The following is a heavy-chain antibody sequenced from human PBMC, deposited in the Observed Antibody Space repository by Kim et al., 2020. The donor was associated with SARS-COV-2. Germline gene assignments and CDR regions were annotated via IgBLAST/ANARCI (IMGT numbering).Heavy chain of an antibody. D-gene: IGHD4-17*01. CDR3: ARAQTSTVTTSFDY. V-gene: IGHV1-2*04. CDR2: INPNSGGT. Sequence: ASVKVSCKASGYTFTGYYMHWVRQAPGQGLEWMGWINPNSGGTNYAQKFQGWVTMTRDTSISTAYMELSRLRSDDTAVYYCARAQTSTVTTSFDYWGQGTLVTVSS. J-gene: IGHJ4*02. CDR1: GYTFTGYY.